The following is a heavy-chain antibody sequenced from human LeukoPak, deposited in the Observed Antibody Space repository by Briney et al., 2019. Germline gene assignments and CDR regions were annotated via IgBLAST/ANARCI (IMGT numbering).Heavy chain of an antibody. V-gene: IGHV3-21*01. CDR3: ARLMITFEGVDPGFDY. D-gene: IGHD3-16*01. CDR1: GFTFSSYS. Sequence: GGSLRLSCAASGFTFSSYSMNWVRQAPGKGLEWVSSISSSSSYIYYADSVKGRFTISRDNAKNSLYLQMNSLRAEDTAVYYCARLMITFEGVDPGFDYWGQGTLVTVSS. J-gene: IGHJ4*02. CDR2: ISSSSSYI.